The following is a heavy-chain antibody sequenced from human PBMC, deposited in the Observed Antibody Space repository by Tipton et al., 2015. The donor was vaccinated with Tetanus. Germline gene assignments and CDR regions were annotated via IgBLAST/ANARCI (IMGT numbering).Heavy chain of an antibody. Sequence: QLVQSGAEVKKPGESLKISCQGSGYNFNLYWIAWVRQMPGKGLEWMGIIYPGDSDTTYSPSFRGQVTISAGKSISTAYLEWSSLKASDTAIYFCARLPKHYSASGSTWGQGTLVTVSS. D-gene: IGHD3-10*01. J-gene: IGHJ5*02. CDR3: ARLPKHYSASGST. V-gene: IGHV5-51*01. CDR2: IYPGDSDT. CDR1: GYNFNLYW.